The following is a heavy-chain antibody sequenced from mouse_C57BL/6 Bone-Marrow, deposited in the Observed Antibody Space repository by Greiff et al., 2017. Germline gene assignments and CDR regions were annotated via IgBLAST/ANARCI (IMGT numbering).Heavy chain of an antibody. Sequence: QVQLQQSGPELVKPGASVKISCKASGYTFTDYYINWVKQRPGQGLEWIGWIFPGSGSTYYNEKFKGKATLTVDKSSSTAYMLLSSLTSEDSAVYFCARSEGITTVVAPFDYWGQGTTLTVSS. D-gene: IGHD1-1*01. CDR2: IFPGSGST. CDR3: ARSEGITTVVAPFDY. V-gene: IGHV1-75*01. CDR1: GYTFTDYY. J-gene: IGHJ2*01.